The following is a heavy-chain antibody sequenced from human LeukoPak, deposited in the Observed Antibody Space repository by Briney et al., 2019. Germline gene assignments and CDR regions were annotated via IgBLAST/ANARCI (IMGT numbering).Heavy chain of an antibody. Sequence: GGSLRLSCAASGFTFSSYAMSWVRQAPGKGLEWVSAISGSGGSTYYADSVKGRFTISRDNSKNTLYLQMNSLRAEDTAVYYCAKVRAEWLKWPCYMDVWGKGTTVTVSS. V-gene: IGHV3-23*01. CDR1: GFTFSSYA. J-gene: IGHJ6*03. D-gene: IGHD3-3*01. CDR3: AKVRAEWLKWPCYMDV. CDR2: ISGSGGST.